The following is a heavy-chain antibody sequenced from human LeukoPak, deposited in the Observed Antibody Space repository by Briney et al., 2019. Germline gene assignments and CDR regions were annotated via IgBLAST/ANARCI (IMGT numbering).Heavy chain of an antibody. J-gene: IGHJ2*01. Sequence: ASVKVSCKASGYTFWPYSIRWVRQAPGQGLGWMGWINPNTVVTNFAPKFQGRVALTRDTYNSTAYLELSMMTSDDAVVYYCSRDWPGISLHFDLWGRGTLVTVSS. CDR3: SRDWPGISLHFDL. CDR1: GYTFWPYS. CDR2: INPNTVVT. D-gene: IGHD2-15*01. V-gene: IGHV1-2*02.